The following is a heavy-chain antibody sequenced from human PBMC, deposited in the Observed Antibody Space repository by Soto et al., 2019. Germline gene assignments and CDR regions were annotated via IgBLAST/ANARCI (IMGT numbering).Heavy chain of an antibody. V-gene: IGHV1-46*03. J-gene: IGHJ4*02. CDR2: INPSGGST. D-gene: IGHD2-8*01. Sequence: ASVKVSCKASGYTFTSYYMHWVRQAPGQGLEWMGIINPSGGSTSYAQKFQGRVTMTRDTSTSTVYMELSSLRSEDTAVYYCARDGGYCTNGVCHFDYWGQGTLVTVSS. CDR3: ARDGGYCTNGVCHFDY. CDR1: GYTFTSYY.